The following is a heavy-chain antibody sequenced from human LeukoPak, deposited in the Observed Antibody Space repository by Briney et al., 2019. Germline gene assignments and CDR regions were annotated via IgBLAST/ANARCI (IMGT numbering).Heavy chain of an antibody. CDR2: IYYSGST. Sequence: PSETLSLTCSVSGASISSYYWSWIRQPPGKGLEWIGYIYYSGSTYYNPSLKSRVTISVDTSKNQFSLKLSSVTAADTAVYYCARDHYSRGYYGMDVWGQGTTVTVSS. J-gene: IGHJ6*02. V-gene: IGHV4-30-4*01. D-gene: IGHD4-11*01. CDR1: GASISSYY. CDR3: ARDHYSRGYYGMDV.